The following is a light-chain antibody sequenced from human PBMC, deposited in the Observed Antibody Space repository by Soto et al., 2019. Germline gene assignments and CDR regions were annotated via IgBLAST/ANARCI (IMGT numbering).Light chain of an antibody. J-gene: IGKJ2*01. CDR2: WAS. Sequence: DNVMTQSPDSLAVSLGERATINCKSSQSVLHRSNNKNYLAWYQQKPGQPPKLLIYWASTRESGVPDRFSGSGYGTDFTRNISSLKAEDVSVYYCQQYYSTPYTFGQGTKLESK. V-gene: IGKV4-1*01. CDR3: QQYYSTPYT. CDR1: QSVLHRSNNKNY.